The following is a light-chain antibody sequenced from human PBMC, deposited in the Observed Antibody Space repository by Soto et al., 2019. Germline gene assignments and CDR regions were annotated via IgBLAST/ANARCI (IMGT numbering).Light chain of an antibody. V-gene: IGKV3-20*01. CDR3: QQYGRSPLMHT. Sequence: EIVLTQSPGTLSLSPGERVTLSCRASQSVTSNYLAWYQQKPGQAPRLLIYGGSTRAAGVPDRFSGSGSGTDFTLTITRVEPEDFAVYYCQQYGRSPLMHTFGQGTKLGVK. J-gene: IGKJ2*01. CDR2: GGS. CDR1: QSVTSNY.